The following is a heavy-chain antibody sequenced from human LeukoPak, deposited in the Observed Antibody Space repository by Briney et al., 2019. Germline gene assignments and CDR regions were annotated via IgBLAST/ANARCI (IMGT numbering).Heavy chain of an antibody. J-gene: IGHJ4*02. CDR2: IHPNSGAT. V-gene: IGHV1-2*02. D-gene: IGHD3-10*01. CDR1: GYTFTAYY. Sequence: ASVKVSCKASGYTFTAYYIYWVRQAPGQGLEWVGFIHPNSGATNYAPKFQGRVTMARDTSISTAYMELSRLTSDDTAMNYCARDGDSRMVDFDYWGQGTLVTVSS. CDR3: ARDGDSRMVDFDY.